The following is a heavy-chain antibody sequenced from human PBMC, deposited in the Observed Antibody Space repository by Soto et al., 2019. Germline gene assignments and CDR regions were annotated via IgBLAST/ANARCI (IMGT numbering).Heavy chain of an antibody. D-gene: IGHD1-1*01. J-gene: IGHJ4*02. Sequence: GGSLRLSCAASGFTFSSFAMSWVRQAPGKGLEWVSTINKSGGSTYYADSVKGRFTISRDNSKNMLFLQINGLRAEDTAVYYCATDPPTTGTTFDYWGRGTLVTVSS. CDR1: GFTFSSFA. CDR2: INKSGGST. V-gene: IGHV3-23*01. CDR3: ATDPPTTGTTFDY.